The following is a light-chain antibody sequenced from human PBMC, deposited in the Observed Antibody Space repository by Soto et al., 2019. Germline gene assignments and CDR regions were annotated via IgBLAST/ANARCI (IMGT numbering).Light chain of an antibody. CDR3: QQRNNWIT. J-gene: IGKJ4*01. Sequence: TQSPSTLSLSPWERATLSCRASQSVSSYLAWYQQKPGQAPRLLIYDASTRATGTSARFSGSGSGTEFTLTISSLEHEDSAVYYCQQRNNWITFGGGTKVDIK. CDR2: DAS. CDR1: QSVSSY. V-gene: IGKV3-11*01.